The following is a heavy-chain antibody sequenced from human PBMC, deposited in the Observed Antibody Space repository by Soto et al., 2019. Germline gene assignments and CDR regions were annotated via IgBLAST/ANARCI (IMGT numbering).Heavy chain of an antibody. CDR1: EATFSISW. CDR2: ISPDGSIT. V-gene: IGHV3-74*01. D-gene: IGHD3-16*02. J-gene: IGHJ4*02. CDR3: AKIVSN. Sequence: EVQLVESGEVLVQPGGSLRLSCAVSEATFSISWMHWVRQAPGKGLVWVSRISPDGSITNYADSVKGRFTISRDNARSTLFLQMNRLRAEDTAVYYCAKIVSNWGQGILVTVSS.